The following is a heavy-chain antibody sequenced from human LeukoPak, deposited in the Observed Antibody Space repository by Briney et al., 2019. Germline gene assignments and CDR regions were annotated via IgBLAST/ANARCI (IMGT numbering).Heavy chain of an antibody. V-gene: IGHV3-23*01. CDR1: GFTFSSYA. Sequence: GGSLRLSCAASGFTFSSYAMSWVRQAPGKGLEWVSAISGSGGSTYYADSVKGRFTISRDNSKNTLYLQMSSLRAEDTAVYYCAKDLVQWELLGLGYWGQGTLVTVSS. D-gene: IGHD1-26*01. J-gene: IGHJ4*02. CDR2: ISGSGGST. CDR3: AKDLVQWELLGLGY.